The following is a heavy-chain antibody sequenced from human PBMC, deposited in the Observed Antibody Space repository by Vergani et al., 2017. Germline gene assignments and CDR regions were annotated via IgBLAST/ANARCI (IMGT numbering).Heavy chain of an antibody. V-gene: IGHV1-46*03. Sequence: QVQVVQSGAEVKKSGASVKVSCKTSGYTFSNYYMHWVRQAPGQGLEWMGIINPSGGHTNYAQKFQGRVTMNRDTSTSTVYIELSSLRSEDTAIYYCARGDYGILTGYRYLGQGTLVTVS. D-gene: IGHD3-9*01. J-gene: IGHJ4*02. CDR1: GYTFSNYY. CDR3: ARGDYGILTGYRY. CDR2: INPSGGHT.